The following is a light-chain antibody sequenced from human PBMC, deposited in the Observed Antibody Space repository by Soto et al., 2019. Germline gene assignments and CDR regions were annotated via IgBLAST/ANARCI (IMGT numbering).Light chain of an antibody. Sequence: DVQMTQSPSSLSASVGDTVTITCRASQGIAFYLAWFQQRPGKAPNLLISAASNLQSGVPSRFSGSGSGTDFTLTISSLQPEDVATYYCQKYDTAPFTFGPGTRVEVK. CDR3: QKYDTAPFT. V-gene: IGKV1-27*01. J-gene: IGKJ3*01. CDR1: QGIAFY. CDR2: AAS.